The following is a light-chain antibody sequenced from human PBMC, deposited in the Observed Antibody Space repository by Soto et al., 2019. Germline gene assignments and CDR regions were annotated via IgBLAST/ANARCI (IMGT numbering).Light chain of an antibody. CDR2: DVS. CDR3: CSYGGTFYV. Sequence: QSALTQPRSVSGSPGQSVTISCTGTSSDVGVYNYVSWYQQHTGKAPKLMICDVSQRPSGVPDRFSGSKSGNTASLTISGLQDEAEADYYCCSYGGTFYVFGTGTKLTVL. J-gene: IGLJ1*01. CDR1: SSDVGVYNY. V-gene: IGLV2-11*01.